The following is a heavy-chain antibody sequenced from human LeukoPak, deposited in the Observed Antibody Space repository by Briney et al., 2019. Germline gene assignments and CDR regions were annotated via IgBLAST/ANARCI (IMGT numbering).Heavy chain of an antibody. CDR3: ARGGYHNAFDI. CDR2: ISSSSSYI. D-gene: IGHD3-16*01. V-gene: IGHV3-21*01. J-gene: IGHJ3*02. Sequence: GGSLRLSCAASGFTFSSYSMNWVRQAPGKGLEWVSSISSSSSYIYYADSVKGRFTISRDDARNSFYLHVNSLRAEDTAVYYCARGGYHNAFDIWGQGTMVTVSS. CDR1: GFTFSSYS.